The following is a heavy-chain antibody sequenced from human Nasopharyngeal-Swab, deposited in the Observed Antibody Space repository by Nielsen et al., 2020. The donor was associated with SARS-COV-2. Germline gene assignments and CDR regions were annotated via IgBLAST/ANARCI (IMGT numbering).Heavy chain of an antibody. CDR2: ISSTTPYI. Sequence: GESLKISCVASGFTFSGYTMNWVRQAPGKGLEWISSISSTTPYIYYADSVKGRFTISRDNAKNSLYLQMNSLRAEDTAVYYCARGASLEYSSSFDAFDIWGQGTMVTVSS. D-gene: IGHD6-6*01. V-gene: IGHV3-21*01. CDR1: GFTFSGYT. J-gene: IGHJ3*02. CDR3: ARGASLEYSSSFDAFDI.